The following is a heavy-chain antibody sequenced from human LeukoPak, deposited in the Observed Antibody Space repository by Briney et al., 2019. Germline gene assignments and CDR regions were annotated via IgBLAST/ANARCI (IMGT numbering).Heavy chain of an antibody. D-gene: IGHD6-19*01. Sequence: GGSLRLSCTASGFTFGDYLMSWFRQAPGKGLEWIGFISGGTTEYAASVKGRFTISRDDSTSIAYLQMNSLTTEDTAVYYCWGGGWLSVYWGQGTLGTVSS. CDR2: ISGGTT. CDR1: GFTFGDYL. J-gene: IGHJ4*02. CDR3: WGGGWLSVY. V-gene: IGHV3-49*03.